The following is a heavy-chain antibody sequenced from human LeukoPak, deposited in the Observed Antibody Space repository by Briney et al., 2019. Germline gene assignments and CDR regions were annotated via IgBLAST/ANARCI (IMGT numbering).Heavy chain of an antibody. V-gene: IGHV4-30-2*01. CDR3: ARVGLGSGDTDY. J-gene: IGHJ4*02. D-gene: IGHD4-17*01. CDR2: IYHSGST. CDR1: GGSISSGGYS. Sequence: PSQTLSLTCAVSGGSISSGGYSWSWIRQPPGKGLEWIGYIYHSGSTYYNPSLKSRVTISVDRSKNQFSLKLSSVTAADTAVYYCARVGLGSGDTDYWGQGTLVTVSS.